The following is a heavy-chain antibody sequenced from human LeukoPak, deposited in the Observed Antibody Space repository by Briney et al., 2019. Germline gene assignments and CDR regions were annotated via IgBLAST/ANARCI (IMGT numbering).Heavy chain of an antibody. V-gene: IGHV4-34*01. Sequence: SETLSLTSAVYGESFSGYYWTWVRQPPGKGLEWIGDINHSGRTTYNPSLKSRVIISVDPSKNLFSLNLTSVTAADTAVYYCTRPWQRRYYMDVWGKGTTVAVSS. J-gene: IGHJ6*03. CDR3: TRPWQRRYYMDV. CDR1: GESFSGYY. CDR2: INHSGRT.